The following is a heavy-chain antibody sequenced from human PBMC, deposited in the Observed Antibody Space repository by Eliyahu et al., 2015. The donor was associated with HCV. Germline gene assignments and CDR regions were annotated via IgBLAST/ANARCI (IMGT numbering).Heavy chain of an antibody. CDR1: GXXFTDYY. D-gene: IGHD1-1*01. J-gene: IGHJ4*02. Sequence: EVQLVQSGAEVKKPGATXKIXCXVSGXXFTDYYMHWVQQAPGKGLEWMGLVDPEDGETIYAEKFQGRXTITADTSTDTAYMELSSLRSEDTAVYYCATGSWWNDVSDYDYWGQGTLVTVSS. CDR3: ATGSWWNDVSDYDY. CDR2: VDPEDGET. V-gene: IGHV1-69-2*01.